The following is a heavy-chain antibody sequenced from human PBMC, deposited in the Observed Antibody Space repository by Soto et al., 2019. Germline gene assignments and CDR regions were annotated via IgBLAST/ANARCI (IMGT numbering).Heavy chain of an antibody. CDR3: ARSSQFPVYMKQLVIWFDP. V-gene: IGHV1-69*13. CDR2: IIPIFGTA. Sequence: ASVKVSCKASGYTFTSYGISWVRQAPGQGLEWMGGIIPIFGTANYAQKFQGRVTITADESTSTAYMELSSLRSEDTAVYYCARSSQFPVYMKQLVIWFDPWGQGTLVTVSS. CDR1: GYTFTSYG. J-gene: IGHJ5*02. D-gene: IGHD6-6*01.